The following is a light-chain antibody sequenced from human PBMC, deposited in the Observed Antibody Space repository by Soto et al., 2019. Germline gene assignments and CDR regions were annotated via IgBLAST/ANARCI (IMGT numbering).Light chain of an antibody. CDR3: QVWDSTSDHVV. Sequence: SYELTQPPSVSVAPGQTAKITCGGNNMGSKSVHWYQQKPGQAPALVVYDDSVRPSGIPERFSGSNSGNTATLTISRVEAGDEADYYCQVWDSTSDHVVFGGGTKLTVL. J-gene: IGLJ2*01. CDR1: NMGSKS. V-gene: IGLV3-21*02. CDR2: DDS.